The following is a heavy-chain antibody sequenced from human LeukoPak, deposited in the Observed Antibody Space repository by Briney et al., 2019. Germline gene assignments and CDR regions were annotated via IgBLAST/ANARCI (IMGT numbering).Heavy chain of an antibody. J-gene: IGHJ4*02. D-gene: IGHD2-2*01. CDR1: GFTFSSYA. V-gene: IGHV3-30*04. CDR3: AKDGRVVPAAPFGY. CDR2: ISYDGSKK. Sequence: GRSLRLSCAASGFTFSSYAMHWVRQAPGKGLEWVTIISYDGSKKYYADYVKGRFTISRDNSKNTLYLQMNSLRAEDTAVYYCAKDGRVVPAAPFGYWGQGTLVTVSS.